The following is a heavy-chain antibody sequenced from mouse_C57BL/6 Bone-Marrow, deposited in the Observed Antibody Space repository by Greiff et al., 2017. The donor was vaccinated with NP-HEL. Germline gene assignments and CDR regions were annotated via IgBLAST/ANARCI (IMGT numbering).Heavy chain of an antibody. J-gene: IGHJ3*01. CDR3: AKDYYGSSYTY. Sequence: EVKLVESGGGLVKPGGSLKLSCAASGFTFSDYGMHWVRQAPEKGLEWVAYISSGSSNIYYVDTVKGRFTISRDNAKNTLFMQMTSLRSEDTSMYYCAKDYYGSSYTYWGQGTLVTVSA. CDR2: ISSGSSNI. V-gene: IGHV5-17*01. D-gene: IGHD1-1*01. CDR1: GFTFSDYG.